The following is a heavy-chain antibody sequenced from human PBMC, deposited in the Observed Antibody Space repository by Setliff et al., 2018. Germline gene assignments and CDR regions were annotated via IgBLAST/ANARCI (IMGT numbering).Heavy chain of an antibody. Sequence: GASVTVSCKASGYTFTSYGVTWVRQAPGQGLEWMGWIGAYNGNTYNAHKFQGRVTMTSDTSTSTAYMELRSLRSDDTAVYYCARVTIAVAGYFDFWGQGTLVTVSS. CDR3: ARVTIAVAGYFDF. J-gene: IGHJ4*02. D-gene: IGHD6-19*01. CDR2: IGAYNGNT. V-gene: IGHV1-18*01. CDR1: GYTFTSYG.